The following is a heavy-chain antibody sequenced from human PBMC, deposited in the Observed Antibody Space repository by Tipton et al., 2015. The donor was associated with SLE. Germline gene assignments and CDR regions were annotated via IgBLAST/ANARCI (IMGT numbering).Heavy chain of an antibody. V-gene: IGHV4-39*01. CDR2: VFYSGST. Sequence: TLSLTCTVSGSSISSSDYYWGWIRQTPEKGLEWIGSVFYSGSTNYNPSLKSRVTISIDTSKNQFSLQLSSVTAADTAVYYCARHPRYCSAGTYYSFDYWGRGALVTVSS. J-gene: IGHJ4*02. D-gene: IGHD2-15*01. CDR3: ARHPRYCSAGTYYSFDY. CDR1: GSSISSSDYY.